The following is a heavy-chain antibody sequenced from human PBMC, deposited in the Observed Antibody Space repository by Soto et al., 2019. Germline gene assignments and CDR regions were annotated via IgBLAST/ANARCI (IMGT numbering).Heavy chain of an antibody. J-gene: IGHJ4*02. V-gene: IGHV4-39*01. CDR1: GGSTNSRSDY. CDR2: VYYSGST. CDR3: ARQPRGPGYGERGLDFDY. D-gene: IGHD3-16*01. Sequence: PSETLSLTCTVSGGSTNSRSDYWGWIRQPPGKGLEWIGSVYYSGSTHDNPSLQSRVTISVDTSRNQFSLNLISVTAADTAVYFCARQPRGPGYGERGLDFDYWGQGTLVTVSS.